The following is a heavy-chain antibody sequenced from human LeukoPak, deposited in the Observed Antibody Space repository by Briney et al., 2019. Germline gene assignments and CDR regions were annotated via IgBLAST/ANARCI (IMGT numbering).Heavy chain of an antibody. D-gene: IGHD3-22*01. CDR3: AKGTSGYYRWYFDY. Sequence: GGSLRLSCAASGFTFDDYGMSWVRQAPGKGLEWVSGINWNGGSTGYADSVKGRFTISRDNAKNSLYLQMNSLRAEDTALYYCAKGTSGYYRWYFDYWGQGTLVTVSS. CDR2: INWNGGST. CDR1: GFTFDDYG. J-gene: IGHJ4*02. V-gene: IGHV3-20*04.